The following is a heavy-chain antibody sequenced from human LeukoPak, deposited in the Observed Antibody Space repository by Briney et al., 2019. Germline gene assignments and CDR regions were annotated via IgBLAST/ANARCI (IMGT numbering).Heavy chain of an antibody. CDR3: ARNIVDKDMVYYFDY. Sequence: GESLKISCKGSGYRFTSYWIGWVRQMPGKGLEWMGIIYPGDSDTRYSPSFQGQVTISADKSISTAYLQWSSLKASDTAMYYCARNIVDKDMVYYFDYWGQGTLVTVSS. D-gene: IGHD5-18*01. V-gene: IGHV5-51*01. CDR1: GYRFTSYW. J-gene: IGHJ4*02. CDR2: IYPGDSDT.